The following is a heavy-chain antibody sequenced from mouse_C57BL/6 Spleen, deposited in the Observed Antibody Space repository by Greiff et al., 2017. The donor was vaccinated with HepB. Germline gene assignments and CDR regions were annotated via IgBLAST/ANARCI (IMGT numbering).Heavy chain of an antibody. CDR2: IDPETGGT. CDR3: TNYVLAY. CDR1: GYTFTDYD. D-gene: IGHD1-1*01. J-gene: IGHJ3*01. Sequence: QVQLQQSGAELVRPGASVTLSCKASGYTFTDYDMHWVKQTPVHGLEWIGAIDPETGGTAYNQKFKGKAILTADKSSSTAYMELRSLTSEDSAVYYCTNYVLAYWGQGTLVTVSA. V-gene: IGHV1-15*01.